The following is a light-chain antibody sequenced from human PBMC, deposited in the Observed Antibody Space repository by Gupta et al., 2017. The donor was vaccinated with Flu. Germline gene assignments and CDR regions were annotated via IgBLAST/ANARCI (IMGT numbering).Light chain of an antibody. CDR1: QDFSSSY. V-gene: IGKV3-20*01. Sequence: EIVLTQSPGTVSLSPGERATLSCRASQDFSSSYLAWYQQKPGQGPRLLIYSASNRATGIPDRFSGSRSGTDFTLTITRLEPEDFAVYYCQQYGISPYSFGQGTKLEIK. CDR3: QQYGISPYS. J-gene: IGKJ2*03. CDR2: SAS.